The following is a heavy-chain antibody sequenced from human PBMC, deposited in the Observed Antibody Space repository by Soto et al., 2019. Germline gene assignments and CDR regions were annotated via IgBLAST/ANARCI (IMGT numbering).Heavy chain of an antibody. J-gene: IGHJ4*02. CDR2: INAGNGNT. Sequence: QVQLVQSGAEVKKPGASVKVSCKASGYTFTSYAMHWVRQAPGQRHEWMGWINAGNGNTKYSQKFQGRVTITRDTSASTAYMELSSLRSEDTAVYYCTGGFDYGDFYFDYWGQGTLVTVSS. D-gene: IGHD4-17*01. CDR1: GYTFTSYA. CDR3: TGGFDYGDFYFDY. V-gene: IGHV1-3*01.